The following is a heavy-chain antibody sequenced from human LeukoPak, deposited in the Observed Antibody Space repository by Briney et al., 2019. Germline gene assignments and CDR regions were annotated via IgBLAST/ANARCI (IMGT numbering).Heavy chain of an antibody. D-gene: IGHD6-19*01. CDR3: AKTTVGYSSGRYPGWPADC. V-gene: IGHV3-23*01. Sequence: GSLRLSCEASGFTFNTQAICWVRQAPGKGLEWVSGICGSGGCTYYADSVKGRFTISRDNSKNTVYLQMNSLTADDTAVYYCAKTTVGYSSGRYPGWPADCWGQGTLVTVSS. J-gene: IGHJ4*02. CDR1: GFTFNTQA. CDR2: ICGSGGCT.